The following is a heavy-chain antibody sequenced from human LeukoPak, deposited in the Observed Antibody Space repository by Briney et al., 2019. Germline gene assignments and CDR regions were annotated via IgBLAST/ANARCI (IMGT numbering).Heavy chain of an antibody. Sequence: ASVKVSCKASGYTFTSYGISWVRQAPGQGLEWMGWIGAYNGNTNYAQKLQGRVTMTTDTSTSTAYMELRSLRSDDTAVYYCATIYYYDSSSPFDPWGQGTLVTVSS. V-gene: IGHV1-18*01. CDR3: ATIYYYDSSSPFDP. D-gene: IGHD3-22*01. CDR2: IGAYNGNT. CDR1: GYTFTSYG. J-gene: IGHJ5*02.